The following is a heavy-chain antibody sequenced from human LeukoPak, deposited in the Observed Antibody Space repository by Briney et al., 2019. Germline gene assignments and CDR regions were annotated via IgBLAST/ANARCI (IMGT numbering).Heavy chain of an antibody. Sequence: SQTLSLTCAISGDSVSSNSVTWNWIRQPPSRGLEWLGRTYYRSTWYNDYAVSVRGRITVNPDTSKNQFSLHLNSVTPEDTAVYYCARRLTQYDCFDPWGQGILVTVSS. J-gene: IGHJ5*02. V-gene: IGHV6-1*01. CDR1: GDSVSSNSVT. CDR3: ARRLTQYDCFDP. D-gene: IGHD2-2*01. CDR2: TYYRSTWYN.